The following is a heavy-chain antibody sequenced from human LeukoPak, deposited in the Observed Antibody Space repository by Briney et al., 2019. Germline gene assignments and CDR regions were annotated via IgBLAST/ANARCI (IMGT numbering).Heavy chain of an antibody. Sequence: SETLSLTCTVSGGSISSYYWSWIRQPAGKGLEWVGRIYTSGSTNYNPSLKSRVTMSVDTSKNQFSLKLSSVTAADTAVYYCARSHYYDSSGYYYDYWGQGTLVTVSS. CDR2: IYTSGST. CDR1: GGSISSYY. CDR3: ARSHYYDSSGYYYDY. J-gene: IGHJ4*02. D-gene: IGHD3-22*01. V-gene: IGHV4-4*07.